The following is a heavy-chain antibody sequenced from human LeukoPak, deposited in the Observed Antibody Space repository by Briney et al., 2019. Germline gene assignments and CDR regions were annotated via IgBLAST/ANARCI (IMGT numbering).Heavy chain of an antibody. CDR2: INSNSGGT. CDR1: GYTFTGHY. V-gene: IGHV1-2*02. D-gene: IGHD5-18*01. Sequence: VASVKVSCKASGYTFTGHYMHWVRQAPGQGLEWMGWINSNSGGTKYAQKFQGSVIMTRDTSISTAYMKLSRLKSDDTAVYYCARGRIHSWSNAFDIWGQGTTVTVSS. J-gene: IGHJ3*02. CDR3: ARGRIHSWSNAFDI.